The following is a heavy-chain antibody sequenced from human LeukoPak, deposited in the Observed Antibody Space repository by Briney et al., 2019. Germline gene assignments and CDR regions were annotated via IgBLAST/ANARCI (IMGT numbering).Heavy chain of an antibody. CDR3: SKAESGGSTSFLNWLDP. Sequence: PGGSLRLSCAAPGFTFSSYAMRWVRQAPGKGLEWVSVISGGGGTTYYADSVRGRFTISRDNSKNTLYLQMKTLRAEDTAGFYCSKAESGGSTSFLNWLDPWGERARLTVSS. D-gene: IGHD2-2*01. J-gene: IGHJ5*02. V-gene: IGHV3-23*01. CDR1: GFTFSSYA. CDR2: ISGGGGTT.